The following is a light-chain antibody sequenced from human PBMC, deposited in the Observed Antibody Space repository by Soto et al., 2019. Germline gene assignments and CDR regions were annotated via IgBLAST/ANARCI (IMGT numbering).Light chain of an antibody. Sequence: QSVLTQPASVSGSPGQSITISCTGTSSDVGGYNYVSWYQQRPGKAPKLMIYDVNNRPSGVSNRFSGSKSGNTASLTISGLQAEDEADYYCSSYTSSSTVVFGGGTKVTVL. J-gene: IGLJ2*01. CDR3: SSYTSSSTVV. CDR1: SSDVGGYNY. CDR2: DVN. V-gene: IGLV2-14*01.